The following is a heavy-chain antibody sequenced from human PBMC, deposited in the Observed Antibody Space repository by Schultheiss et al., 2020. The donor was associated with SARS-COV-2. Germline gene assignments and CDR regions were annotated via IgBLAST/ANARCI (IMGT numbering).Heavy chain of an antibody. J-gene: IGHJ6*02. CDR2: ISSDGSKT. Sequence: GGSLRLSCAASGFTFNNYAIYWVRQAPGKGLVWVSRISSDGSKTDYADSVKGRFTISRDNSKNTLYLQMNSLRAEDTAVYYCARDLGQLLWFEPTSGAGDVWGQGTTVTVSS. D-gene: IGHD3-10*01. V-gene: IGHV3-74*01. CDR3: ARDLGQLLWFEPTSGAGDV. CDR1: GFTFNNYA.